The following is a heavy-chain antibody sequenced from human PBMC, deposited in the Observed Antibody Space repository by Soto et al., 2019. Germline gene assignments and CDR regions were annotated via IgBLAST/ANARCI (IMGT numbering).Heavy chain of an antibody. V-gene: IGHV3-30*18. CDR1: GFSLSTYG. Sequence: GGSLRLSCEASGFSLSTYGMHWVRQAPGKGLEWVAVISYDGSNKYYANSVKGRFTISRDHSKNTLYLQMNSLTAEDTAVYYCAKDGGIAAAGTGEGYYYFSGIDVWGQGTTVTVSS. D-gene: IGHD6-13*01. J-gene: IGHJ6*02. CDR3: AKDGGIAAAGTGEGYYYFSGIDV. CDR2: ISYDGSNK.